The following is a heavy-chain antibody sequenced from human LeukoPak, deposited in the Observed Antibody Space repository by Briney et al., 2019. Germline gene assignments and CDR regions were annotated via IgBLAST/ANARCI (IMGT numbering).Heavy chain of an antibody. D-gene: IGHD6-13*01. J-gene: IGHJ3*02. CDR3: ASYSGYSSSWLFAFDI. V-gene: IGHV4-34*01. CDR2: INHSGSA. CDR1: GGSFSGYY. Sequence: SETLSLTCAVYGGSFSGYYWSWIRQPPGKGLEWIGEINHSGSANYNPSLKSRITISVDTSKNQFSLKLSPVTAADTAVYYCASYSGYSSSWLFAFDIWGQGTMVTVSS.